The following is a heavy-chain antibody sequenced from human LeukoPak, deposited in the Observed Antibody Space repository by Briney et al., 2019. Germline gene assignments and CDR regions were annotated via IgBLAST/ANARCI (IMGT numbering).Heavy chain of an antibody. CDR3: ARFGYGVRYFDY. Sequence: NSSETLSLTCTVSSGSISSSSYYWGWIRQPTGKGLEWIGSIYYSGSTYYNPSLKSRVTISVDTSKNQFSLKLSSITAADTAVYYCARFGYGVRYFDYWGQGTLVTVSS. V-gene: IGHV4-39*01. CDR2: IYYSGST. CDR1: SGSISSSSYY. D-gene: IGHD3-10*01. J-gene: IGHJ4*02.